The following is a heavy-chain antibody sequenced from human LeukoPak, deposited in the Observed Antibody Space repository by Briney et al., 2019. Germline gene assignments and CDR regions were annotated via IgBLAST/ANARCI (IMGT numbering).Heavy chain of an antibody. V-gene: IGHV1-2*02. CDR1: GYTFTGYY. Sequence: ASVKVSCKASGYTFTGYYMHWVRQAPGQGLERMGWINPNSGGTNYAQKFQGRVTMTRDTSISTAYMELSRLRSDDTAVYYCARERVTGVNWFDPWGQGTLVTVSS. D-gene: IGHD1-14*01. J-gene: IGHJ5*02. CDR3: ARERVTGVNWFDP. CDR2: INPNSGGT.